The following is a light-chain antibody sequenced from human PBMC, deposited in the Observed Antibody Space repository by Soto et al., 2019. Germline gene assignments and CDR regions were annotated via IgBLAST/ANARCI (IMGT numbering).Light chain of an antibody. CDR1: QGISSY. CDR2: TAS. V-gene: IGKV1-9*01. Sequence: IQLTQSPSSLSASVGDRVTITCRASQGISSYLAWYQQKPGKAPKLLIYTASTLQSGVPSRFSGSGSGTDFTLNISSLQPEDFATYYCQQLKSYPRTFGPGTKVDIK. CDR3: QQLKSYPRT. J-gene: IGKJ3*01.